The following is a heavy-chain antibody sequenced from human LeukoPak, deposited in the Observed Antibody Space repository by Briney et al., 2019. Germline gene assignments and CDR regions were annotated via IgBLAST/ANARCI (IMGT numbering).Heavy chain of an antibody. CDR3: ARKGLGGELGGFDS. CDR1: GFTFSSYA. J-gene: IGHJ4*02. D-gene: IGHD1-7*01. V-gene: IGHV3-20*01. Sequence: GGSLRLSCAASGFTFSSYAMSWVRQAPGKGLEWVSGTNRRGDITSYADFVKGRFTISRDNAKNSLYLQMNSLRVEDTALYHCARKGLGGELGGFDSCGQGTLVTVSS. CDR2: TNRRGDIT.